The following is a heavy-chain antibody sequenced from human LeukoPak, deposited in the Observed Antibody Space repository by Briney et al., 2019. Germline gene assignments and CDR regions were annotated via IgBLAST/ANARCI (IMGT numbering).Heavy chain of an antibody. CDR3: ARNSGHRLMGTTNYFDY. V-gene: IGHV1-18*01. J-gene: IGHJ4*02. Sequence: ASVKVSCKASGYTFTSYGISWVRQAPGQGLEWMGWISSYNGNTNYAQKLQGRVTMTTDTSTSTAYMELRSLRSDDTAMYYCARNSGHRLMGTTNYFDYWGQGTLVTVSS. CDR1: GYTFTSYG. D-gene: IGHD1-26*01. CDR2: ISSYNGNT.